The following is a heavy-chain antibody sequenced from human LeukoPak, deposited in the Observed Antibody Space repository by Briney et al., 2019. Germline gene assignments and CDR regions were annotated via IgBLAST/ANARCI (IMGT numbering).Heavy chain of an antibody. CDR3: ATVVGYSYGRPFDY. Sequence: ASVKVSCKVSGYTLTELSMHWVRQAPGKGLEWMGGFDPEDGETIYAQKFQGRVTMTEDTSTDTAYMELSSLRSEDTAAYYCATVVGYSYGRPFDYWGQGTLVTVSS. CDR2: FDPEDGET. V-gene: IGHV1-24*01. CDR1: GYTLTELS. D-gene: IGHD5-18*01. J-gene: IGHJ4*02.